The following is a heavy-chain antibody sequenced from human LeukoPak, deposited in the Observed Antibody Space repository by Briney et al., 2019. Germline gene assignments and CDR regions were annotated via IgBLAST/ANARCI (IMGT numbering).Heavy chain of an antibody. CDR2: IKQDGSEK. J-gene: IGHJ6*03. D-gene: IGHD3-3*01. Sequence: GGSLRLSCAASGFTFSSYSMNWVRQAPGKGLEWVANIKQDGSEKYYVDSVKGRFTISRDNAKNSLYLQMNSLRAEDTAVYYCAKDGQYDFWSGYPRFCYMDVWGKGTTVTVSS. CDR3: AKDGQYDFWSGYPRFCYMDV. CDR1: GFTFSSYS. V-gene: IGHV3-7*01.